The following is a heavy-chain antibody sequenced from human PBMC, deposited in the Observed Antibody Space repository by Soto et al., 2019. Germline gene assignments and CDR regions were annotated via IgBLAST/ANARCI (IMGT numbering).Heavy chain of an antibody. CDR2: IYWNDDK. J-gene: IGHJ6*02. V-gene: IGHV2-5*01. D-gene: IGHD2-2*01. Sequence: PTLVNPTQTLTLTCTFSGFSLSTSGVGVGWIRQPPGKALAWLALIYWNDDKRYTPSLKSRPTITEDTSKNQVVLTMTNMDPVDTATYYCAHSNQDYYYYYGMDVWGQGTTVTVSS. CDR3: AHSNQDYYYYYGMDV. CDR1: GFSLSTSGVG.